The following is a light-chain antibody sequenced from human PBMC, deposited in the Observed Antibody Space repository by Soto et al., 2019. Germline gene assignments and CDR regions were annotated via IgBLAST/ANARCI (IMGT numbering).Light chain of an antibody. J-gene: IGKJ5*01. CDR1: QSISSY. V-gene: IGKV1-39*01. CDR2: AAS. CDR3: QQLNSYPIT. Sequence: DIQMTQSPSSLSASVGDRVTITCRASQSISSYLNWYQQKPGKAPKLLIYAASTLQSGVLSRFSGSGSGTDFTLTISSLQPEDFATYYCQQLNSYPITFGQGTRLEI.